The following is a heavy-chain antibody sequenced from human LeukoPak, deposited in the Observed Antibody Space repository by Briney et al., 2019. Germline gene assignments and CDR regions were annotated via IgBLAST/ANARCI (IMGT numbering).Heavy chain of an antibody. CDR1: GYTLTELS. D-gene: IGHD3-22*01. CDR2: FDPEDGET. V-gene: IGHV1-24*01. CDR3: ATYYPDYSQGRYDSSGYYPI. J-gene: IGHJ4*02. Sequence: ASVKVSCKVSGYTLTELSMHWVRQAPGKGLEWMGGFDPEDGETIYAQKFQGRVTVTEDTSTDTAYMELSSLRSEDTAVYYCATYYPDYSQGRYDSSGYYPIWGQGTLVTVSS.